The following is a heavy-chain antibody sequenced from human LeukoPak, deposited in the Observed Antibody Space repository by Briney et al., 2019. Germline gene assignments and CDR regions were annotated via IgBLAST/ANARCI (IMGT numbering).Heavy chain of an antibody. V-gene: IGHV1-69*13. CDR3: ARDLIGGAEPFPNWNEVRFDY. Sequence: ASVKVSCKASGGTFSSYAISWVRQAHGQGLEWMGGIIPIFGTANYAQKFQGRVTITADESTSTAYMELSSLRSEDTAVYYCARDLIGGAEPFPNWNEVRFDYWGQGTLVTVSS. J-gene: IGHJ4*02. CDR1: GGTFSSYA. D-gene: IGHD1-20*01. CDR2: IIPIFGTA.